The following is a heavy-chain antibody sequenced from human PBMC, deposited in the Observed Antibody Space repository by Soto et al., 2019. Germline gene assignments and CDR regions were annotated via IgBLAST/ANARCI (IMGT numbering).Heavy chain of an antibody. V-gene: IGHV3-30-3*01. CDR1: GFTFSSYA. D-gene: IGHD3-3*01. CDR3: ARGAVGGLYYDFCSGPVRY. CDR2: ISYEGSNK. Sequence: GGSLRLSCAASGFTFSSYAMHGVRQAPGKGREWVAVISYEGSNKYYADSAKGRFTISRDNSKNTLYPQMHKLSAQDTAVYYCARGAVGGLYYDFCSGPVRYWGQGTLVTVSS. J-gene: IGHJ4*02.